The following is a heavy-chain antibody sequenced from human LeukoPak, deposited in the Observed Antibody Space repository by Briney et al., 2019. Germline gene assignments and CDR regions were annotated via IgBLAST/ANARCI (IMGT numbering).Heavy chain of an antibody. CDR1: GFTFDAYA. CDR2: IGGHGGST. CDR3: AKEHSASVSVDY. V-gene: IGHV3-43*02. Sequence: PGGSLRLSCAASGFTFDAYAMYWVRQAPGKGLECVSLIGGHGGSTYYADSVKGRFTISRDNSKNSLYLQMNSLRTEDTALYYCAKEHSASVSVDYWGQGTLVTVSS. J-gene: IGHJ4*02. D-gene: IGHD1-26*01.